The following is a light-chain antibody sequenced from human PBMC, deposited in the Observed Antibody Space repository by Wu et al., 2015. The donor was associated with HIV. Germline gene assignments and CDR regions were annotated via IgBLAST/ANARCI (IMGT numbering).Light chain of an antibody. V-gene: IGKV1-5*03. CDR1: QSVSSS. J-gene: IGKJ1*01. CDR2: KAS. CDR3: QQYHHYSPWT. Sequence: DIQMTQSPSTLSASVGDRVTITCRASQSVSSSLAWYQQKPGKAPNLLIYKASTLESGVPSRFSGRGSGTEFTLTISSLQPDDFATYYCQQYHHYSPWTFGQGTKVEIK.